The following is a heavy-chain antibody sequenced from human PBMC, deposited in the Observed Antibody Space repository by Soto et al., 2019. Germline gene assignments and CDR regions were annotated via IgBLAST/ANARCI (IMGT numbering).Heavy chain of an antibody. CDR2: TYYSGST. Sequence: PSETLSLTCTVSGGSISSYYWSWIRQPPGKGLEWIGYTYYSGSTNYNPSLKSRVTISVDTSKNQFSLKLSSVTAADTAVYYCARGEYDISTGYYNAFDYWGQGTLVTVSS. CDR1: GGSISSYY. CDR3: ARGEYDISTGYYNAFDY. J-gene: IGHJ4*02. V-gene: IGHV4-59*01. D-gene: IGHD3-9*01.